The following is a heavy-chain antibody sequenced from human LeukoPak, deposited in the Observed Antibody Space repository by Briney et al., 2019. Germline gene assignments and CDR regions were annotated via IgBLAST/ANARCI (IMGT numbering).Heavy chain of an antibody. J-gene: IGHJ4*02. D-gene: IGHD3-9*01. CDR1: GFTFTSSA. V-gene: IGHV1-58*01. CDR3: AADSSGYYNFDY. Sequence: TSVKVSCKASGFTFTSSAVQWVRQARGQRLEWIGWIVVGSGNTNYAQKFQERVTITRDMSTSTAYMEPSSLRSEDTAVYYCAADSSGYYNFDYWGQGTLVTVSS. CDR2: IVVGSGNT.